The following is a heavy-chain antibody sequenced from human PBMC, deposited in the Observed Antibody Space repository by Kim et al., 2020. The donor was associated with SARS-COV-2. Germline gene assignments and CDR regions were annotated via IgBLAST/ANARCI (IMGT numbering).Heavy chain of an antibody. CDR2: LYYTGST. Sequence: SETLSLTCTVSGGSVRSSDYSWGWIRQPPGKGLEWVGHLYYTGSTYYNPSLKSRVTISVDTSKNRFSLKPSTVTAADTAVYYCARASRRYTYGKLDYWSHGTLVTVSS. D-gene: IGHD5-18*01. V-gene: IGHV4-39*01. J-gene: IGHJ4*01. CDR3: ARASRRYTYGKLDY. CDR1: GGSVRSSDYS.